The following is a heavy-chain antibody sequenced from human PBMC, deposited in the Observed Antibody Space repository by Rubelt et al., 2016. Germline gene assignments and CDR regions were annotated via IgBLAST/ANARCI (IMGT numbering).Heavy chain of an antibody. CDR3: ARNVPILENGY. CDR1: GGSFSGYY. D-gene: IGHD3-3*01. CDR2: INHSGST. Sequence: QVQLQQWGAGLLKPSETLSLTCAVYGGSFSGYYWSWIRQPPGKGLEWIGEINHSGSTNYNPSLKSRVTISVDTSKNQFSLILSSVTAAETAWYYCARNVPILENGYWGRGTLVTVSS. V-gene: IGHV4-34*01. J-gene: IGHJ4*02.